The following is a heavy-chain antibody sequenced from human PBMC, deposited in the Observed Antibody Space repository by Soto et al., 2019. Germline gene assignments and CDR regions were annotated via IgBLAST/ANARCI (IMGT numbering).Heavy chain of an antibody. CDR2: IKGDGVTT. J-gene: IGHJ4*02. D-gene: IGHD3-9*01. V-gene: IGHV3-74*01. CDR3: ARGGLHGYYKDN. Sequence: GGSLRLSCAASGFTFSSYWIHWVRQAPGEGLLWVSRIKGDGVTTNYADSVKGRFTVSRDNAENTVYLQMNSLRAEDTAIYYCARGGLHGYYKDNWGQGTLVTVS. CDR1: GFTFSSYW.